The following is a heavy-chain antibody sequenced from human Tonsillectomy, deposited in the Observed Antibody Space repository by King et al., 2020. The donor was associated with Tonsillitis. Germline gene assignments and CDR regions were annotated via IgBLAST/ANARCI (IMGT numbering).Heavy chain of an antibody. CDR2: ISWDGGSN. J-gene: IGHJ4*02. V-gene: IGHV3-43D*03. CDR3: AKEGDSSGWTVNFDC. CDR1: GFTFDDYA. D-gene: IGHD6-19*01. Sequence: VQLVESGGVVVQPGGSLRLSCAASGFTFDDYAMHWVRQAPGKGLEWVSLISWDGGSNYYADSVKGRFTISRDNSKNSLYLQMNSLRAEDTALYYCAKEGDSSGWTVNFDCWGQGTLVTVSS.